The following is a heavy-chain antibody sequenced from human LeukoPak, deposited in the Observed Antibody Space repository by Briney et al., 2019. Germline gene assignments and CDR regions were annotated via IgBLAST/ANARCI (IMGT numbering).Heavy chain of an antibody. V-gene: IGHV5-51*01. J-gene: IGHJ3*01. CDR3: ALRVGRDGYKG. Sequence: GESLKISCKGSGYSFPNYWIGWVRQMPGKGLEWMGIIYPGDSDTRYSPSSQGQVTISADKSITTVYPHWSSLKASDTAMYYCALRVGRDGYKGWGQGTMVTVSS. CDR2: IYPGDSDT. CDR1: GYSFPNYW. D-gene: IGHD5-24*01.